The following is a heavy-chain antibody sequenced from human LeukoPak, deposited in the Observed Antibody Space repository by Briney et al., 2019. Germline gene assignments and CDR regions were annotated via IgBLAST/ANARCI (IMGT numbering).Heavy chain of an antibody. CDR3: ARGVGYGDYGGY. J-gene: IGHJ4*02. V-gene: IGHV1-3*01. D-gene: IGHD4-17*01. CDR1: GYTFTSYA. CDR2: INAGNGNT. Sequence: ASVKVSCKASGYTFTSYAMHWVRQAPGQRLEWMGWINAGNGNTKYSQKFQGRVTITRDTSASTAYMELSSLRSEDTAVYYCARGVGYGDYGGYWGQGTLVTVSS.